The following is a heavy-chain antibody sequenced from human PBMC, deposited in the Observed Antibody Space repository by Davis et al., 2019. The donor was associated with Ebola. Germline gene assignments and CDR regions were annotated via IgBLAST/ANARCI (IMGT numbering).Heavy chain of an antibody. Sequence: MPSETLSLTCTVSGGSINSGDFYWSWVRQPPGKGLEWIGYIHYSGNTYYSPSLKSRLSISLDTPKNQFSLKLNSVTAADTAVYYCAGVSRLAPNSTPFHYWGQGTLVTVSS. CDR1: GGSINSGDFY. V-gene: IGHV4-30-4*01. CDR2: IHYSGNT. J-gene: IGHJ4*02. D-gene: IGHD6-6*01. CDR3: AGVSRLAPNSTPFHY.